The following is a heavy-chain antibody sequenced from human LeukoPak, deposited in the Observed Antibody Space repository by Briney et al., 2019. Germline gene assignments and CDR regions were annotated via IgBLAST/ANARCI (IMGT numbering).Heavy chain of an antibody. CDR2: IIPIFGTA. V-gene: IGHV1-69*05. J-gene: IGHJ4*02. CDR1: GGTFSSYA. Sequence: ASVKVSCKASGGTFSSYAISWVRQAPGQGLEWMGGIIPIFGTANYAQKFQGRVTITTDESTSTAYMELSSLRSEDTAVYYCASGSYDYVWGSYRCPDYWGQGTLVTVSS. D-gene: IGHD3-16*02. CDR3: ASGSYDYVWGSYRCPDY.